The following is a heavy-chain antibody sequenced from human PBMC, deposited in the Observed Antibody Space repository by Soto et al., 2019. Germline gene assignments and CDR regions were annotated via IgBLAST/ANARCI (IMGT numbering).Heavy chain of an antibody. J-gene: IGHJ4*02. CDR2: ISYDGSNK. CDR3: AKDPAWNYDILTGYWGGFDY. D-gene: IGHD3-9*01. CDR1: GFTFSSYG. Sequence: PGWSLRLSCAASGFTFSSYGMHWVRQAPGKGLEWVAVISYDGSNKYYADSVKGRFTISRDNSKNTLYLQMNSLRAEDTAVYYCAKDPAWNYDILTGYWGGFDYWGQGTLVTVSS. V-gene: IGHV3-30*18.